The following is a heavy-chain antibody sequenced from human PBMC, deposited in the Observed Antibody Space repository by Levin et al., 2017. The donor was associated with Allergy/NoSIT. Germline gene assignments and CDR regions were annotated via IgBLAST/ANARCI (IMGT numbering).Heavy chain of an antibody. D-gene: IGHD4-17*01. CDR3: ATLASRDTA. CDR1: GGSFSSYY. Sequence: PSETLSLTCTVSGGSFSSYYWSWIRQPPGKGLEWIGYVYDSGSTKYNPSLKSRVTLSVDSPKKQFSLKLRSVTAADTAVYYCATLASRDTAWSQGTLVTVSS. V-gene: IGHV4-59*08. CDR2: VYDSGST. J-gene: IGHJ1*01.